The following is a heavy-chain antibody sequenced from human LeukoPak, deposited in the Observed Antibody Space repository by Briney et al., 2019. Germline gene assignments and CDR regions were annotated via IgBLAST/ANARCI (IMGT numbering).Heavy chain of an antibody. J-gene: IGHJ4*02. CDR1: GFSFSSYG. CDR3: ARDRGGDFGNYFDY. V-gene: IGHV3-33*01. CDR2: IWYDGSNK. Sequence: GGSLRLSCAASGFSFSSYGMHWVRQAPGKGLEWVAVIWYDGSNKYYADSVKGRFTISRDNSKNTLYPQMNSLRAEDTAVYYCARDRGGDFGNYFDYWGQGTLVTVSS. D-gene: IGHD2-21*02.